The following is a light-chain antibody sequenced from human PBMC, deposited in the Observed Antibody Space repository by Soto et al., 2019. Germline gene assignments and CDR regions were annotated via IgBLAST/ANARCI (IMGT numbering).Light chain of an antibody. Sequence: EIEMTQSPATLSVSPGERATLSCRASQSISTELAWYQQKPGQPPRLLIYSASTRATGVPARFTGSGSGSEFTLTISGLQSEDFAVYYCQQGLNWPLTFGQGTRLEI. J-gene: IGKJ2*01. CDR3: QQGLNWPLT. V-gene: IGKV3-15*01. CDR2: SAS. CDR1: QSISTE.